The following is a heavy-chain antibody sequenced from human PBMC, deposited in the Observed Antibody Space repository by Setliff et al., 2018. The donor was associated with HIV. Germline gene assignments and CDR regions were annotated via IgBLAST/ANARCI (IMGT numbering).Heavy chain of an antibody. J-gene: IGHJ4*02. Sequence: PSETLSLTCTVSGGSVTSYYWSWIRQPAGKRLEWIGRISISGDTNYNPSLKSRATMSLDTSKNQFSLKLNSMTAADTAMYYCARDPTTGVDYWGQGTLVTVSS. CDR3: ARDPTTGVDY. D-gene: IGHD4-4*01. CDR2: ISISGDT. V-gene: IGHV4-4*07. CDR1: GGSVTSYY.